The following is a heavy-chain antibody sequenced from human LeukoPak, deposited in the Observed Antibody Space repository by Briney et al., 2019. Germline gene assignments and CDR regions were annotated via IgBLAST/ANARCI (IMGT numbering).Heavy chain of an antibody. D-gene: IGHD3-22*01. CDR3: ARDLLASDSSGSTDAFDI. Sequence: GGSLRLSCAASGFTLSDYHMNWVRQAPGKGREWLSSITTISHYIYYAGAVRGRFTISRDNSKNTLYLQMNSLRAEDTAVYYCARDLLASDSSGSTDAFDIWGQGTMVTVSS. V-gene: IGHV3-21*01. CDR1: GFTLSDYH. J-gene: IGHJ3*02. CDR2: ITTISHYI.